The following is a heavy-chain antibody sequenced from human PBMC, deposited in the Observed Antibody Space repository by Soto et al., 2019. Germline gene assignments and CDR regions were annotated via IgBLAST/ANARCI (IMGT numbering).Heavy chain of an antibody. D-gene: IGHD3-22*01. V-gene: IGHV3-48*02. CDR1: GFTFSSYS. CDR2: ISSSSSTI. CDR3: ARDLLLPPYYYYRMDV. Sequence: WSLRLSCAASGFTFSSYSMNWVRQAPGKGLEWVSYISSSSSTIYYADSVKGRFTISRDNAKNSLYLQMNSLRDEDTAVYYCARDLLLPPYYYYRMDVWGQGNTVTVSS. J-gene: IGHJ6*02.